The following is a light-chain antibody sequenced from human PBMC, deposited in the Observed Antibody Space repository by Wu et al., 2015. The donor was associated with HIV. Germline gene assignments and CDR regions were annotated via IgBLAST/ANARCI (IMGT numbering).Light chain of an antibody. CDR2: ATS. J-gene: IGKJ1*01. CDR1: QSVSSF. Sequence: EIVLTQSPATLSLSPGERATLSCRASQSVSSFLAWYQQKPGQAPRLLIYATSNRATGIPDRISGSGSGTLFTLTISSMQSEDFAVYYCQQYNNWPPWTFGQGTKVEIK. CDR3: QQYNNWPPWT. V-gene: IGKV3D-15*01.